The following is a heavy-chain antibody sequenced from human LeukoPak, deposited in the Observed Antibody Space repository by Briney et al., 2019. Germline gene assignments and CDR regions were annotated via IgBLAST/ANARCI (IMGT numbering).Heavy chain of an antibody. Sequence: SGGSLRLSCAASGFTFSTFAMIWVRQPPGKGLEWVSSIFPSGGEIHYADSVRGRFTISRDNSKSTLSLQMNSLRAEDTAIYYCATYRQVLLPFESCCQGTLVIVSS. CDR1: GFTFSTFA. D-gene: IGHD2-8*02. CDR2: IFPSGGEI. V-gene: IGHV3-23*01. J-gene: IGHJ4*02. CDR3: ATYRQVLLPFES.